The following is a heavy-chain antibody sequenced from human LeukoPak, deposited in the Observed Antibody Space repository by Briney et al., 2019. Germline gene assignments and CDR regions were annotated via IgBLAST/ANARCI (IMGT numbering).Heavy chain of an antibody. J-gene: IGHJ4*02. Sequence: SETLSLTCTVSGGSISGSSYYWGWIRQPPGKGLEWIGSIYYSGSTYYNPSLKSRVTISVDTSKNQFSLKLTSLTAADTAVYYCARAGVSSGYWSLWGQGTLVTVSS. CDR3: ARAGVSSGYWSL. CDR1: GGSISGSSYY. D-gene: IGHD3-22*01. CDR2: IYYSGST. V-gene: IGHV4-39*07.